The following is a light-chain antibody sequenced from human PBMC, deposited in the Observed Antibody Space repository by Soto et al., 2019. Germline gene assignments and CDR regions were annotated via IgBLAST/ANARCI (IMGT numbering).Light chain of an antibody. CDR1: SSDLGAYNY. CDR2: EVS. Sequence: QSVLTQPASVSGSPGQSITISCTGTSSDLGAYNYVSWYQQHPGKAPKLMIYEVSKRPSGVSNRFSGSKSGNTASLTISGLQAEDEADYYCSSYTTSITDVFGSGTKLTVL. J-gene: IGLJ1*01. CDR3: SSYTTSITDV. V-gene: IGLV2-14*01.